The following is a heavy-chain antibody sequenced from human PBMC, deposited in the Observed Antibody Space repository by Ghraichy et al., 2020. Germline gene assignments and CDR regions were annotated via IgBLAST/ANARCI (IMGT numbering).Heavy chain of an antibody. J-gene: IGHJ5*02. CDR2: ISYDGSNK. V-gene: IGHV3-30-3*01. Sequence: LSLTCAASGFTFSSYAMHWVRQAPGKGLEWVSVISYDGSNKYYADSVKGRFTISRDNSKNTLYLQMNSLRSEDTAVYYCARGQAMVITWGQGTLVTVSS. CDR3: ARGQAMVIT. CDR1: GFTFSSYA. D-gene: IGHD5-18*01.